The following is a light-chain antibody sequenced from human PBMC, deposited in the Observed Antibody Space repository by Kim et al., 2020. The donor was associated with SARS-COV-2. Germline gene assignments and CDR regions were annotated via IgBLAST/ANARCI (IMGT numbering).Light chain of an antibody. Sequence: SSELTQDPAVSVALGQTVRLTCQGDSLRNYYATWYQQRPGQAPVLVLYGKYNRPSGIPDRFSGSGSGNTTSLTITGAQAEDEADYYCTSRDSSGDHVVFG. CDR1: SLRNYY. V-gene: IGLV3-19*01. CDR3: TSRDSSGDHVV. CDR2: GKY. J-gene: IGLJ3*02.